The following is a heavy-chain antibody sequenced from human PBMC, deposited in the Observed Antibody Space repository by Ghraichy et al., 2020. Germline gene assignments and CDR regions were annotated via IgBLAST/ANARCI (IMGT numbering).Heavy chain of an antibody. CDR3: AKAHTVVPAATIRY. D-gene: IGHD2-2*01. CDR2: ISGSGGST. CDR1: GFTFSSYA. J-gene: IGHJ4*02. V-gene: IGHV3-23*01. Sequence: GGSLRLSCAASGFTFSSYAMSWVRQAPGKGLEWVSAISGSGGSTYYADSVKGRFTISRDNSKNTLYLQMNSLRAEDTAVYYCAKAHTVVPAATIRYWGQGTLVTVSS.